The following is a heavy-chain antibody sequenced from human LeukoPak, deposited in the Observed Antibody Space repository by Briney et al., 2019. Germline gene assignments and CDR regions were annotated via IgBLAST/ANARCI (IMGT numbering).Heavy chain of an antibody. D-gene: IGHD3-9*01. V-gene: IGHV4-4*07. CDR3: ASLRYFDWWNWFDP. J-gene: IGHJ5*02. CDR1: GGSISSYY. Sequence: SETLSLTCTVSGGSISSYYWSWIRQPAGTALEWIGRIYTSGTITYNPSLKSRVTISVDTSKNQFSLKLSSVTAADTAVYYCASLRYFDWWNWFDPRGQGTLVTVSS. CDR2: IYTSGTI.